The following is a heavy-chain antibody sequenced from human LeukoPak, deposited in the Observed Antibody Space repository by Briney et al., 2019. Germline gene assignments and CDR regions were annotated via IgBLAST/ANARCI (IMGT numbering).Heavy chain of an antibody. CDR1: GFTFDDYG. J-gene: IGHJ6*03. V-gene: IGHV3-20*04. CDR3: ARSEPYYYDSSGHYSRTLHYYYYMDV. Sequence: GGSLRLSCAASGFTFDDYGMTWVRQAPGKGLEWVSGINWNGGSTGYADSVKGRFTISRDNAKNSLYLQMNSLSAEDTALYYCARSEPYYYDSSGHYSRTLHYYYYMDVWGKGTTVTVSS. CDR2: INWNGGST. D-gene: IGHD3-22*01.